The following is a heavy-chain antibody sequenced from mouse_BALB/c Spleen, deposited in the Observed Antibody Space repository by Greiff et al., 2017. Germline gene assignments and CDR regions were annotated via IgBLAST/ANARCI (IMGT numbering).Heavy chain of an antibody. J-gene: IGHJ2*01. CDR1: GFNFKDSY. CDR2: IDPANGNT. V-gene: IGHV14-3*02. CDR3: ARPYGYDGFDY. D-gene: IGHD2-2*01. Sequence: EVQLQQSGAELVKPGASVKLSCTASGFNFKDSYMHWVKQRPEQGLEWIGRIDPANGNTKYDPKFQGKATITADTSSNTAYLQLSSLTSEDTAVYYCARPYGYDGFDYWGQGTTLTVSS.